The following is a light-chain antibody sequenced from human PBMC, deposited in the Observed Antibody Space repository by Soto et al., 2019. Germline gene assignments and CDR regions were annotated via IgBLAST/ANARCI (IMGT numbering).Light chain of an antibody. J-gene: IGKJ1*01. V-gene: IGKV3-15*01. CDR1: HSVSSS. CDR3: QHYNSYSEA. Sequence: EVVMTQSPATLSVSPGERATLSCRASHSVSSSLAWYQQKPGQAPRLLISGASTRAAGIPARFSGSGSGTDFTLTISSLQPDDFATYYCQHYNSYSEAFGQGTKVDI. CDR2: GAS.